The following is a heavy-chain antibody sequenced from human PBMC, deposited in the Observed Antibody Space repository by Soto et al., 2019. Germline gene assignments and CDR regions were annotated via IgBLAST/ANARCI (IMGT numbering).Heavy chain of an antibody. V-gene: IGHV4-34*01. CDR1: GGSFSGYY. CDR2: INHSGST. Sequence: ETLSLTCAVYGGSFSGYYWSWIRQPPGKGLEWIGEINHSGSTNYNPSLKSRVTISVDTSKNQFSLKLSSVTAADTAVYYCARVRTYYDFWSGYYEGGGFDYWGQGTLVTVSS. CDR3: ARVRTYYDFWSGYYEGGGFDY. D-gene: IGHD3-3*01. J-gene: IGHJ4*02.